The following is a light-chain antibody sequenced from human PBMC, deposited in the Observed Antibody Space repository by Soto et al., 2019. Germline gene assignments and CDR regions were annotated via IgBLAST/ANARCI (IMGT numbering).Light chain of an antibody. CDR1: SSNIGAGFD. Sequence: QSVLTQPPSVSGAPGQRVTISCTGSSSNIGAGFDVNWYQQLPGTAPKLLIYVNNNRPSGVPDRFSGSKSGTSASLAITGLQAEDEAHYYCQSYDSSLSGSVFGGGTKLTVL. CDR2: VNN. CDR3: QSYDSSLSGSV. V-gene: IGLV1-40*01. J-gene: IGLJ2*01.